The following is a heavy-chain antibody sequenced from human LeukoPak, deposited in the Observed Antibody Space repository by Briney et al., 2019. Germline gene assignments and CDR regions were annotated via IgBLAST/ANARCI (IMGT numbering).Heavy chain of an antibody. CDR2: ISPYRGDT. J-gene: IGHJ6*02. D-gene: IGHD3-22*01. Sequence: ASVKVSCKASGYTFNSYGISWMRQAPGQGLEWMGWISPYRGDTEYAQKIQGRVTMTTDTSTSTAYMELRSLRSDDTAVYYCARQVLIVGGRYGMDVWGQGTTVTVSS. CDR1: GYTFNSYG. V-gene: IGHV1-18*01. CDR3: ARQVLIVGGRYGMDV.